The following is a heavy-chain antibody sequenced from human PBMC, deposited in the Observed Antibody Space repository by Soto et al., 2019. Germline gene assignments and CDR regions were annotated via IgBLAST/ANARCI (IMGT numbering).Heavy chain of an antibody. CDR1: GFSFSGST. J-gene: IGHJ6*03. Sequence: EVQLVESGGDLVQPGGSLKLSCAASGFSFSGSTIHWVRQASGKGLEWLGRIRGKINNYAAAYGSSVKGRITMSRDDSQDTAYLQNYSLKSEDTAVYYCTRSAGQFGVPPKGGVYYTYYMDVWGKGTTVTVSS. CDR2: IRGKINNYAA. V-gene: IGHV3-73*01. CDR3: TRSAGQFGVPPKGGVYYTYYMDV. D-gene: IGHD3-3*01.